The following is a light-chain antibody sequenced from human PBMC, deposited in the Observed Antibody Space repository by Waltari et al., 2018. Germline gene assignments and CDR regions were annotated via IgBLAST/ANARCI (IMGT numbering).Light chain of an antibody. CDR1: KSVLYSSNNKNY. CDR3: QQYYSGPFT. CDR2: WAS. J-gene: IGKJ5*01. Sequence: DIVMTQSPDSLAVSLGERVTIKCKSSKSVLYSSNNKNYFAWYQQKPGQPPKLLIYWASTRESGVPDRFTCSGSGTDFTLTISSLQAEDVAVYYCQQYYSGPFTFGQGTRLEIK. V-gene: IGKV4-1*01.